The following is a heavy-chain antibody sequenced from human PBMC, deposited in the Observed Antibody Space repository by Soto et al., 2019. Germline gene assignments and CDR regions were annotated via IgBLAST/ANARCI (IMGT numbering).Heavy chain of an antibody. CDR3: ARDRYNHSDY. D-gene: IGHD1-20*01. CDR2: IIPISDTK. CDR1: GGAFTRYA. V-gene: IGHV1-69*12. J-gene: IGHJ4*02. Sequence: QVQLVQSGAEVKKPGSSVKVSCKASGGAFTRYAISWVRQAPGQGLEWMGGIIPISDTKNYAQKFQGRVTFTADESTNTAYMELSSLRSDDTAVYYCARDRYNHSDYWGQGTPVTVAS.